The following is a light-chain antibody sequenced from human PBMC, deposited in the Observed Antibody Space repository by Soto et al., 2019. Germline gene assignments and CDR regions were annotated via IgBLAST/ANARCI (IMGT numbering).Light chain of an antibody. CDR3: SSYTSSSTRV. J-gene: IGLJ1*01. Sequence: QSALTQPASVSGSPGQSITIYCTGTSSDVGAYDYVSWYQQHTDKAPKLMIYEVSNRPSGVSNRFSGSKSVNTATLTISGLQADDEAYYYCSSYTSSSTRVFGTGTKLTVL. CDR1: SSDVGAYDY. CDR2: EVS. V-gene: IGLV2-14*03.